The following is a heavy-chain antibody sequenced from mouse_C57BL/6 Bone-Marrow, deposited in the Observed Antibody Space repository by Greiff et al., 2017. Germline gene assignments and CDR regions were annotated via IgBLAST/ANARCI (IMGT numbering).Heavy chain of an antibody. J-gene: IGHJ3*01. CDR3: ARTGIYYGNFWFAY. D-gene: IGHD2-1*01. CDR1: GYTFTSSW. V-gene: IGHV1-64*01. Sequence: VQLQQPGAELVKPGASVKLSCKASGYTFTSSWMHWVKQRPGQGLEWIGMIHPNSGSTNYNEKFKSKATLTVDKSSSTAYMQLSSLTSEDSAVYYCARTGIYYGNFWFAYWGQGTLVTVSA. CDR2: IHPNSGST.